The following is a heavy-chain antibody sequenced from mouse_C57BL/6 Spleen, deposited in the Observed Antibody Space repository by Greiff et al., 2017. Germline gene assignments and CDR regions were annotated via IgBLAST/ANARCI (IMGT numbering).Heavy chain of an antibody. Sequence: VQLQQPGAELVMPGASVKLSCKASGYTFTSYWMHWVKQRPGQGLEWIGEIDPSDSYTNYNQKFKGKSTLTVDKSSSTAYMQLSSLTSEDSAVYYCARSELTGYFDYWGQGTTLTVSS. V-gene: IGHV1-69*01. J-gene: IGHJ2*01. CDR1: GYTFTSYW. CDR3: ARSELTGYFDY. D-gene: IGHD4-1*01. CDR2: IDPSDSYT.